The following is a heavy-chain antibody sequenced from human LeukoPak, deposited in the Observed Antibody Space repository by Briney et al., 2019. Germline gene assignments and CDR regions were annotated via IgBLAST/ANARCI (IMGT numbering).Heavy chain of an antibody. V-gene: IGHV3-23*01. CDR3: SEANWVSNADAVW. CDR1: GFSFSNYA. D-gene: IGHD1-1*01. J-gene: IGHJ4*02. Sequence: GGSLRLSCAASGFSFSNYAMSWVRQAPARGPEWVSGITGGGETLYPDSVKGRFTLSRDDSRNTVYLQLNNCRIEDTALFYFSEANWVSNADAVWWGQGTQVSVSS. CDR2: ITGGGET.